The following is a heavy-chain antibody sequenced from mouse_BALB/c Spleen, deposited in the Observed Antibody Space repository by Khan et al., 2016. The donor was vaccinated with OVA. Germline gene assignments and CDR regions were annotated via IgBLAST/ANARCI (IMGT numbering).Heavy chain of an antibody. J-gene: IGHJ3*01. D-gene: IGHD2-13*01. CDR2: IWSGGST. CDR1: GFSLRSFG. CDR3: ARGGLPFAY. V-gene: IGHV2-2*02. Sequence: QVQLKESGPGLVQPSQSLSITCTVSGFSLRSFGVHWVRQSPGKGLEWLGVIWSGGSTDFNAAFISRLSISKDNSKSQVFFKMNSLQTNDSAIYYCARGGLPFAYWGQGTLVTVSA.